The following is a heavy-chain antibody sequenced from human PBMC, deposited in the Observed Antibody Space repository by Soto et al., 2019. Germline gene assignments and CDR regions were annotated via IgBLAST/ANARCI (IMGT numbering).Heavy chain of an antibody. Sequence: GGSLRLSCAASGFTFSSYAMGWVRQAPGKGLEWVSVISGSGGSTYYADSVKGRFTISRDKSKNTLYLQMSSLRAEDTAVYFCAIAGDYDGNYYYYYMDVWGKGTTVTVSS. CDR2: ISGSGGST. D-gene: IGHD4-17*01. CDR1: GFTFSSYA. CDR3: AIAGDYDGNYYYYYMDV. V-gene: IGHV3-23*01. J-gene: IGHJ6*03.